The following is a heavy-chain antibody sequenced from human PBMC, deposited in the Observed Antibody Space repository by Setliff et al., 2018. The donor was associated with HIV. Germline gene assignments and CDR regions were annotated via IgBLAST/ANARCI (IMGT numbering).Heavy chain of an antibody. D-gene: IGHD3-10*01. Sequence: SETLSLTCSLSIGSISSGDYYWSWIRQPPGKGLEWIGYIYYSGSTYYNPSLKSRVTISVDTSKNQFSLKLSSVTAADTAVYYCARITMVRGVYYGMDVWGQGTTVTVSS. CDR3: ARITMVRGVYYGMDV. CDR2: IYYSGST. J-gene: IGHJ6*02. V-gene: IGHV4-30-4*08. CDR1: IGSISSGDYY.